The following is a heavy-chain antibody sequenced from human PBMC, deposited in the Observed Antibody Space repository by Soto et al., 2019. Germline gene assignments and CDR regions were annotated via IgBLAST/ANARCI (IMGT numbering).Heavy chain of an antibody. Sequence: GGSLRLSCAASGFAFSSYAMSWVRQAPGKGLEWVSAISGSGGSTYYADSVKGRFTISRDNAKNTLYLQMNSLRAEDTAVYYCAKDRRSGWYLFDYWGQGTLVTVSS. CDR1: GFAFSSYA. V-gene: IGHV3-23*01. CDR3: AKDRRSGWYLFDY. D-gene: IGHD6-19*01. J-gene: IGHJ4*02. CDR2: ISGSGGST.